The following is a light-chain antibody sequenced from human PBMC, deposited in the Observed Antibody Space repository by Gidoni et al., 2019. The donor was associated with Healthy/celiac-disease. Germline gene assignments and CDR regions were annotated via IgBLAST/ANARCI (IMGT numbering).Light chain of an antibody. J-gene: IGLJ2*01. CDR2: DVS. V-gene: IGLV2-11*01. Sequence: SSLTQPRSVSGSPRQSATISCTGSNSDVGGYNYVSWYQQHPGKAAKLMIYDVSKLPSGVPDRFSGSKSGNTASLTISGLQAEDEADYYCCSYAGSYTFVVFGGGTKLTVL. CDR1: NSDVGGYNY. CDR3: CSYAGSYTFVV.